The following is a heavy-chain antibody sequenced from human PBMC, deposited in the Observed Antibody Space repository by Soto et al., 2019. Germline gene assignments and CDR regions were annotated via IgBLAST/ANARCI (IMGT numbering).Heavy chain of an antibody. CDR3: AKDYCSSTSCYLFDY. Sequence: GSLRLSCAASGFTFSSYAMSWVRQAPGKGLEWVSAISGSGGSTYYADSVKGRFTISRDNSKNTLYLQMNSLRAEDTAVYYCAKDYCSSTSCYLFDYWGQGTLVTVSS. CDR2: ISGSGGST. D-gene: IGHD2-2*01. V-gene: IGHV3-23*01. CDR1: GFTFSSYA. J-gene: IGHJ4*02.